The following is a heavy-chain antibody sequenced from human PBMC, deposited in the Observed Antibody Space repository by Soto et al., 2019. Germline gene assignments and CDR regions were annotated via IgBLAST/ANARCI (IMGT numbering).Heavy chain of an antibody. CDR1: GFVFSSYA. D-gene: IGHD6-19*01. J-gene: IGHJ3*02. CDR2: ISGNGTTA. V-gene: IGHV3-23*01. CDR3: AKTTDGWFSAFEI. Sequence: PGGSLRLSCAASGFVFSSYAMSWVRQAPGKGLEWVSAISGNGTTAYYADSVKGRFIFSRDNPKNTMYLQMNSLRAEDTAVYFCAKTTDGWFSAFEIWGQGTVVTVSS.